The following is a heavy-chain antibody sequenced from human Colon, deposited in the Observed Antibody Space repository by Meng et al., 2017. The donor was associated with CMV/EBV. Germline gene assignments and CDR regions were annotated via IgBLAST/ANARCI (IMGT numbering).Heavy chain of an antibody. CDR3: ARDSNLSGLAY. CDR2: VYISGNT. J-gene: IGHJ4*02. CDR1: GASITSYY. V-gene: IGHV4-4*07. Sequence: QVPWGGCGPGVVNPSASLSPPCTVSGASITSYYRSWIRQAAGKGLEWIGRVYISGNTNYNPSLKSRVTMSIDTSKNQLSLNIRSVTAADTAVFYCARDSNLSGLAYWGQGTLVTVSS. D-gene: IGHD3-10*01.